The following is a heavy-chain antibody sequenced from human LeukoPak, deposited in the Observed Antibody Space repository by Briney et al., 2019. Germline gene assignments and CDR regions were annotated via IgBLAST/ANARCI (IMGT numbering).Heavy chain of an antibody. CDR2: ISGSGSNT. CDR1: ELTFNSNA. CDR3: AKAATWAYTWFDP. Sequence: GGSLRLSCAASELTFNSNAMSWVRQAPGKGLEWVAGISGSGSNTYYAASVKGRFTISRDNSKNTLYLQMNSLRGDDTALYYCAKAATWAYTWFDPWGQGTLVTVSS. V-gene: IGHV3-23*01. D-gene: IGHD1-26*01. J-gene: IGHJ5*02.